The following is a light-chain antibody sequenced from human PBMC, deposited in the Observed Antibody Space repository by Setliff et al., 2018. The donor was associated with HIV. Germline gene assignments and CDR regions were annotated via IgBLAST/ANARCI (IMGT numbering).Light chain of an antibody. CDR2: KAS. V-gene: IGKV1-5*03. Sequence: DIQMTQSPSTLSASVGDRVTITCRASQSVSLWLAWYQQKPGKAPKLLIYKASILESGVPSRFSGSGSGKQFTLTISSLQPDDFATYYCQQYNSYSRTFGQGTKVDIK. CDR3: QQYNSYSRT. CDR1: QSVSLW. J-gene: IGKJ1*01.